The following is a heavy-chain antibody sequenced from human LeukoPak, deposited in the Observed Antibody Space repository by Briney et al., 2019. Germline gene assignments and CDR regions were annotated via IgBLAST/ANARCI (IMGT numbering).Heavy chain of an antibody. CDR3: AREDPLVAARGLDY. V-gene: IGHV4-4*07. J-gene: IGHJ4*02. Sequence: SQTLSLTCTVSGGSISSYFWSWIRQPAGKGLEWIGRIYTSGTTNYNTTLKSRLTMSVDTSKNQFSLRLSSVTAADTAVYYCAREDPLVAARGLDYWGQGTLVTVSS. CDR2: IYTSGTT. D-gene: IGHD2-15*01. CDR1: GGSISSYF.